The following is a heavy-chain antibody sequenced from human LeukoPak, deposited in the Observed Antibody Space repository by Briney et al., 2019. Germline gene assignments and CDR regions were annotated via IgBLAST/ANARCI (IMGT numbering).Heavy chain of an antibody. D-gene: IGHD2-2*01. Sequence: GASLKISCKGSGYSFTSYWIGWVRQMPGKGLEWMGIIYPGDSDIRYSTSFQGQAIISADKSISTAYLQWSSLQASDTAIYYCARSCSSTSCYLTDAFDIWGQGTMVTVSS. V-gene: IGHV5-51*01. CDR2: IYPGDSDI. CDR3: ARSCSSTSCYLTDAFDI. J-gene: IGHJ3*02. CDR1: GYSFTSYW.